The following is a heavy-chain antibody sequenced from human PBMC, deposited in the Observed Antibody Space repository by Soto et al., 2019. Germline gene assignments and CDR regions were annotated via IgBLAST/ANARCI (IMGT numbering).Heavy chain of an antibody. D-gene: IGHD4-17*01. CDR1: GFTFSSYG. CDR2: ISYDGSNK. V-gene: IGHV3-30*03. J-gene: IGHJ4*02. Sequence: PGGSLRLSCAASGFTFSSYGMHWVRQAPGKGLEWVAVISYDGSNKYYADSVKGRFTISRDNSKNTLYLQMNSLRAEDTAVYYCASEIKIYGDSYYWGQGTLVTVSS. CDR3: ASEIKIYGDSYY.